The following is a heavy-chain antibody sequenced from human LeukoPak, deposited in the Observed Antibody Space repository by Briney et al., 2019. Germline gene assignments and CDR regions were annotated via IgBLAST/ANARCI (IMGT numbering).Heavy chain of an antibody. CDR1: GYSFTSYR. J-gene: IGHJ5*02. Sequence: GESLKISCKGSGYSFTSYRIGWVRQMPGKGLEWMGITYPGDSDTRYSPSFQGQVTISADKSISTAYLQWSSLKASDTAMYYCARQPTGYYGSGSYYNTINWFDPWGQGTLVTVSS. V-gene: IGHV5-51*01. D-gene: IGHD3-10*01. CDR2: TYPGDSDT. CDR3: ARQPTGYYGSGSYYNTINWFDP.